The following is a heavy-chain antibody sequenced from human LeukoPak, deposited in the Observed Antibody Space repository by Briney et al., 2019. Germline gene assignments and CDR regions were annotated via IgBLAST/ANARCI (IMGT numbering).Heavy chain of an antibody. J-gene: IGHJ4*02. CDR3: ARVAEAAAFDY. CDR2: ISSNSRYT. Sequence: PGGSLRLSCAASGFTFSSYSMNWVRQAPGKGPEWVSSISSNSRYTYYADSVKGRFTISRDNAKSSLYLQMNSLRADDTAVYYCARVAEAAAFDYWGQGTLVTVSS. CDR1: GFTFSSYS. V-gene: IGHV3-21*01. D-gene: IGHD6-13*01.